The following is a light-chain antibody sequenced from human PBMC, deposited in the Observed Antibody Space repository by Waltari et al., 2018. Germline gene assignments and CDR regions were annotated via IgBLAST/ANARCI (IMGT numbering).Light chain of an antibody. V-gene: IGKV4-1*01. CDR2: WAS. CDR3: QQYYTTLYT. CDR1: QSLLYSSNNKNS. Sequence: DIVMTQSPDSLAVSLGERATINCTSSQSLLYSSNNKNSLAWYQQKPGQPPKLLVYWASTRESGVPDRFSGSGSGTDFTLTISSLQAEDVAVYYCQQYYTTLYTFGQGTKLEIK. J-gene: IGKJ2*01.